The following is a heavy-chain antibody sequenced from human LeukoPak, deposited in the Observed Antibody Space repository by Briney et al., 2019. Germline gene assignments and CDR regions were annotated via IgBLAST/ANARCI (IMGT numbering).Heavy chain of an antibody. Sequence: SETLSLTCTVSGDSISSSSYYWDWIRQPPGKGLEWIGSTFYSGSTYYNPSLKSRVTISVDTSKNQFSLKLSSVTAADTAVYYCARHKRYGGNSLDYWGQGTLVTVSS. CDR1: GDSISSSSYY. CDR2: TFYSGST. J-gene: IGHJ4*02. CDR3: ARHKRYGGNSLDY. D-gene: IGHD4-23*01. V-gene: IGHV4-39*01.